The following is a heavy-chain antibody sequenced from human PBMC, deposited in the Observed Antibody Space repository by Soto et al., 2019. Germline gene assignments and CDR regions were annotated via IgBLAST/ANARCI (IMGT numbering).Heavy chain of an antibody. J-gene: IGHJ4*02. Sequence: EVQLVESGGGLVKPGASLRLSCAASGFTFSSYSMSWVRQAPGMGLEWVSSISSSSSYIYYADSVKGRFTISRDNAKNSLYLPMTSLRAEDTAVYYCARDSYDFWTAYSYWGQGTQVTVSS. D-gene: IGHD3-3*01. CDR3: ARDSYDFWTAYSY. CDR1: GFTFSSYS. CDR2: ISSSSSYI. V-gene: IGHV3-21*01.